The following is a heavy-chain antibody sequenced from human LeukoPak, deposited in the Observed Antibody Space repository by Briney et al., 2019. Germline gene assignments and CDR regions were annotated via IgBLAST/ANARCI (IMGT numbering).Heavy chain of an antibody. D-gene: IGHD3-10*01. V-gene: IGHV3-23*01. CDR1: GFTFSSYA. CDR2: ISGSGGST. Sequence: GGSLRLSCAASGFTFSSYAMSWVRQAPGKGLEWVSAISGSGGSTHYADSVKGRFTISRDNSKNTLYLQMNSLRAEDTAVYYCAKNDILLWFGESYFDYWGQGTLVTVSS. CDR3: AKNDILLWFGESYFDY. J-gene: IGHJ4*02.